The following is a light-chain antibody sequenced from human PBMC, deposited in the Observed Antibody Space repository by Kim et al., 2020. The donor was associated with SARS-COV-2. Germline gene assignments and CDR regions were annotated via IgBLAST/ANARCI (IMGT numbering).Light chain of an antibody. J-gene: IGKJ2*01. CDR3: QKYDEAPYT. V-gene: IGKV1-27*01. Sequence: SASVGDRVTITCRASQGIYKYLAWYQQKPGKVPKLLIYDASKLESGFPSRFSGRGSGTSFTLTINSLQPEDVATYYCQKYDEAPYTFGQGTKLEI. CDR1: QGIYKY. CDR2: DAS.